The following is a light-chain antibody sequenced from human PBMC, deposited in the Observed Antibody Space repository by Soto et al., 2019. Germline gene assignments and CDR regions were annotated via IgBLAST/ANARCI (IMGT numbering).Light chain of an antibody. CDR2: EVT. CDR3: SSYTSSSTYV. J-gene: IGLJ1*01. CDR1: SSDVGSYNR. V-gene: IGLV2-18*02. Sequence: QSVLTRPPSVSGSPGQSVTISCTGTSSDVGSYNRVSWYQQPPGTAPKLMIYEVTNRPSGVPDRFSGSKSGNTASLTISGLQAEDEADYYCSSYTSSSTYVFGTGTKVTVL.